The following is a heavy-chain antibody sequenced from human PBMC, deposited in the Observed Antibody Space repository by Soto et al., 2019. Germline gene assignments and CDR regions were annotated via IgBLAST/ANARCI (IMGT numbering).Heavy chain of an antibody. D-gene: IGHD6-13*01. CDR1: GYTFTGYY. CDR3: ARGLYSSTRIYGMEV. CDR2: INPNSGGT. Sequence: GASVKVSCKASGYTFTGYYMHWVRQAPGQGLEWMGWINPNSGGTNYAQKFQGWVTMTRDTSISTAYMELSRLRSDDTAVYYCARGLYSSTRIYGMEVWGQGTTVTVSS. V-gene: IGHV1-2*04. J-gene: IGHJ6*02.